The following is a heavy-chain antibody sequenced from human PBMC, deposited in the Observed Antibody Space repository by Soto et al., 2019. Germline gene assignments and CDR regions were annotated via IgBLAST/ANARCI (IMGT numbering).Heavy chain of an antibody. CDR2: IWYDGSNK. CDR3: ARDAGCTNGVCYPYFQH. Sequence: GGSLRLSCAASGFTFSSYGMHWVRQAPGKGLEWVAVIWYDGSNKYYADSVKGRFTISRDNSKNTLYLQMNSLRAEDTAVYYCARDAGCTNGVCYPYFQHWGQGTLVTVSS. D-gene: IGHD2-8*01. J-gene: IGHJ1*01. V-gene: IGHV3-33*01. CDR1: GFTFSSYG.